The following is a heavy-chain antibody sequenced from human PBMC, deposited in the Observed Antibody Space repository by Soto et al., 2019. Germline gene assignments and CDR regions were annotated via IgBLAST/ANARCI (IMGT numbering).Heavy chain of an antibody. D-gene: IGHD6-6*01. J-gene: IGHJ6*02. V-gene: IGHV4-4*07. CDR1: GGSISSYY. Sequence: SETLSLTCPVSGGSISSYYWSWIRQPAGKGLEWIGRIYTSGSTNYNPSLKSRVTMSVDTSKNQFSLKLSSVTAADTAVYYCARVRIAARTGAYGMDVWGQGTTVTVSS. CDR2: IYTSGST. CDR3: ARVRIAARTGAYGMDV.